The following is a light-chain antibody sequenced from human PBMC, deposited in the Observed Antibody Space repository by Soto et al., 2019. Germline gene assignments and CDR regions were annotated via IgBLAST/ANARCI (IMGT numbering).Light chain of an antibody. J-gene: IGKJ1*01. Sequence: DIQMTQSPSTLSGSLGDRVTITCRASQTISSWLACYQQKPGKAPKLLIYKASTLKSGVPPRFSGSGSGTDFTLAISSLQPEDSATYYCLQDINYPWTFGQGTKVDIK. CDR3: LQDINYPWT. V-gene: IGKV1-5*03. CDR1: QTISSW. CDR2: KAS.